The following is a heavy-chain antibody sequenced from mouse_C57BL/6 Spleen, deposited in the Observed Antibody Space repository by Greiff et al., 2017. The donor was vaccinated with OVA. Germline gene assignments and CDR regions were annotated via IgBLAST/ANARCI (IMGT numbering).Heavy chain of an antibody. CDR3: ASSGYYYGSAPFDY. D-gene: IGHD1-1*01. CDR2: IYPGVGDT. J-gene: IGHJ2*01. CDR1: GYAFSSYW. V-gene: IGHV1-80*01. Sequence: QVQLKESGAELVKPGASVKISCKASGYAFSSYWMNWVKQRPGKGLEWIGQIYPGVGDTNYNGKFKGKATLTADKSSSTAYMQLSILTSEVSAVYFCASSGYYYGSAPFDYWGQGTTLTVSS.